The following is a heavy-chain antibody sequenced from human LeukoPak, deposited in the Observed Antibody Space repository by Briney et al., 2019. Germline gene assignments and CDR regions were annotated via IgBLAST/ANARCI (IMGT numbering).Heavy chain of an antibody. D-gene: IGHD3-22*01. J-gene: IGHJ4*02. V-gene: IGHV1-2*06. CDR1: GYTFTGYY. Sequence: ASVKVSCKASGYTFTGYYMHWVRQAPGQGLEWMGRINPNSGGTNYAQKIQGRVTMPRDTSNSTAYMELSRLRSDDTAVYYCARGNYYDGSGSPSASAPVDHWGEGTLVTVSS. CDR3: ARGNYYDGSGSPSASAPVDH. CDR2: INPNSGGT.